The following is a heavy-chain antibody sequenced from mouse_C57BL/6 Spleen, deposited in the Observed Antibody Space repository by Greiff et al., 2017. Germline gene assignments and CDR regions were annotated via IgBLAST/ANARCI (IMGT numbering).Heavy chain of an antibody. CDR2: ISGGGGNT. CDR3: ARTYSNDGSWYFEG. CDR1: GFTFSSYT. J-gene: IGHJ1*03. Sequence: EVQGVESGGGLVKPGGSVKLSCAASGFTFSSYTMSWVRQTPEQRLEWVATISGGGGNTYYPDSVKGRFTITGDNAKSTLYLQLSSLRSEDTALYYCARTYSNDGSWYFEGWGTATTVTASS. V-gene: IGHV5-9*01. D-gene: IGHD2-12*01.